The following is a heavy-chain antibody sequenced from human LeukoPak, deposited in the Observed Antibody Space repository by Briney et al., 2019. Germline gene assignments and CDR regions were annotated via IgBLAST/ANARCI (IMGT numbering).Heavy chain of an antibody. D-gene: IGHD6-19*01. CDR3: AKALYSSLTKDAFDI. J-gene: IGHJ3*02. V-gene: IGHV3-30*18. CDR1: GFTFSSYG. CDR2: ISYDGSNK. Sequence: PGRSLRLSCAASGFTFSSYGMYGVRQATGKGLEWVAVISYDGSNKYCADSVKGRFSISRDNSKNTLDLQMNSLRAEDTAVYYCAKALYSSLTKDAFDIWGQGTKVTVSS.